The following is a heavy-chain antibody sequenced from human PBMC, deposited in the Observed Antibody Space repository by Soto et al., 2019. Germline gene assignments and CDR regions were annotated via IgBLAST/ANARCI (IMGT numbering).Heavy chain of an antibody. J-gene: IGHJ6*02. CDR2: INTYNGNT. CDR3: AMVDVYVTPSPQDV. D-gene: IGHD3-16*01. Sequence: QVQLVQSGAEVKNPGASVKVSCKTFGYTFTSYGIGGARQAPGQGLEWMGWINTYNGNTNYAQNLQGRVTLTTDTSTSIAYMELRSLRSNDTAIYYCAMVDVYVTPSPQDVWGQGTTVTVSS. V-gene: IGHV1-18*01. CDR1: GYTFTSYG.